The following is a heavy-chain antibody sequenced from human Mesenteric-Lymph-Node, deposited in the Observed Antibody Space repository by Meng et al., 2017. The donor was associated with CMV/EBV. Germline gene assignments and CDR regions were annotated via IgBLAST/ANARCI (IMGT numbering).Heavy chain of an antibody. CDR3: ARATPGYSYGPLDY. D-gene: IGHD5-18*01. Sequence: GESLKISCAASGFTFSSYVMHWVRQAPGKGLEWVAVISYDGSKEYADSVKGRFTISRDNSRDTLYLQMNSLRAEDTAVYYCARATPGYSYGPLDYWGQGTLVTVSS. V-gene: IGHV3-30-3*01. CDR1: GFTFSSYV. CDR2: ISYDGSKE. J-gene: IGHJ4*02.